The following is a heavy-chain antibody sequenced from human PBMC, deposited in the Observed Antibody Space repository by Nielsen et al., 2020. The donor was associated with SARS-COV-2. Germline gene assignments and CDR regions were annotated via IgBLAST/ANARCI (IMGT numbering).Heavy chain of an antibody. CDR1: GGSISSSSYY. CDR2: IYYSGST. D-gene: IGHD3-3*01. V-gene: IGHV4-39*07. CDR3: ARGDDDFWSLDY. J-gene: IGHJ4*02. Sequence: SETLSLTCTVSGGSISSSSYYWGWIRQPPGKGLEWIGSIYYSGSTYYNPSLKSRVTISVDTSKNQFSLKLSSVTAADTAVYYCARGDDDFWSLDYWGQGTLVTVSS.